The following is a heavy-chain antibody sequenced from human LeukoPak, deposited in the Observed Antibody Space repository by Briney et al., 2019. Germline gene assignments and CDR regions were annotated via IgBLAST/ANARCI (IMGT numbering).Heavy chain of an antibody. CDR3: ASVRQPYAFDI. D-gene: IGHD6-13*01. CDR1: GFTFTDYW. Sequence: GGSLRLSCAASGFTFTDYWMSWIRQAPGKGLEWISYISISGGTIYYAESVKGRFTISRDNAKSSLYLQMNSLRAEDTAVYYCASVRQPYAFDIWGQGTMVTVSS. V-gene: IGHV3-11*04. CDR2: ISISGGTI. J-gene: IGHJ3*02.